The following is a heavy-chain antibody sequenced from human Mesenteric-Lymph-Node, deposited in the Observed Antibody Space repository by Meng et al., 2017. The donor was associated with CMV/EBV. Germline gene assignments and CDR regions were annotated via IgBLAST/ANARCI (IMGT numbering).Heavy chain of an antibody. V-gene: IGHV1-18*01. J-gene: IGHJ4*02. Sequence: ASVKVSCKASGYTFPQFGIIWVRQAPGQGLEWMGWISTYSGNANYAQKFQGRVTMTSDTSTNTAYMELSSLRSDDTAMYYCARDVVRDGYNYVGYWGQGTLVTVSS. CDR3: ARDVVRDGYNYVGY. D-gene: IGHD5-24*01. CDR1: GYTFPQFG. CDR2: ISTYSGNA.